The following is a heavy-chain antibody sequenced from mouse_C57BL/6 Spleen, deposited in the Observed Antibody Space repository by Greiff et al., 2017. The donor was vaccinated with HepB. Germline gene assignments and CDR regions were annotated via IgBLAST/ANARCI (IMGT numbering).Heavy chain of an antibody. D-gene: IGHD6-1*01. CDR2: ISGGGGNT. J-gene: IGHJ2*01. Sequence: DVKLVESGGGLVKPGGSLKLSCAASGFTFSSYTMSWVRQTPEKRLEWVATISGGGGNTYYPDSVKGRFTISRDNAKNTLYLQMSSLRSEDTALYYCARQGSISLDYWGQGTTLTVSS. V-gene: IGHV5-9*01. CDR1: GFTFSSYT. CDR3: ARQGSISLDY.